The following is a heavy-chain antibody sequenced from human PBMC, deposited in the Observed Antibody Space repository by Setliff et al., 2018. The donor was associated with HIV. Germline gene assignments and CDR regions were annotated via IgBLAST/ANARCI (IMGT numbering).Heavy chain of an antibody. V-gene: IGHV5-51*01. CDR1: GYSFVSYW. J-gene: IGHJ4*02. Sequence: GESLKISCQGFGYSFVSYWIGWVRHRPGKGLEWMAIVYPPDSETVYSPSFQGQVTISVDNAISTTFPQWSSLRASDTAIYFCVRHITNPRWAYFDYWGQGTPGHRLL. CDR3: VRHITNPRWAYFDY. D-gene: IGHD1-20*01. CDR2: VYPPDSET.